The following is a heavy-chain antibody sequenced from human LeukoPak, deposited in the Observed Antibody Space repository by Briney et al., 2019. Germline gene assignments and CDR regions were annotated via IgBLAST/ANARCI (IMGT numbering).Heavy chain of an antibody. CDR3: ARDDPITMTPDY. CDR1: GFTVSSNY. V-gene: IGHV3-53*04. Sequence: GGSLRLSCAASGFTVSSNYMSWVRQAPGKGLEWVSVIYSGGSTYYADSMKGRFTISRHNSKNTLYFRMNSLRAEDTAVYYCARDDPITMTPDYWGQGTLVTVSS. CDR2: IYSGGST. D-gene: IGHD3-22*01. J-gene: IGHJ4*02.